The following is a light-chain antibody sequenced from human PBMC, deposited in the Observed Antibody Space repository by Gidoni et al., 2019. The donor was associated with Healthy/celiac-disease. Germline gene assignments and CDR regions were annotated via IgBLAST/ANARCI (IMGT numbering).Light chain of an antibody. J-gene: IGKJ1*01. CDR3: QQSYSTPPT. V-gene: IGKV1-39*01. Sequence: DIQRSQSPSSLSAAVGDRVTITCLASQSISSYLNWYQQKPGKAPKLLIYAASSLQSGVPSRFSGSGSGTDFTLTISSLQPEDFATYYCQQSYSTPPTFGQGTKVEIK. CDR1: QSISSY. CDR2: AAS.